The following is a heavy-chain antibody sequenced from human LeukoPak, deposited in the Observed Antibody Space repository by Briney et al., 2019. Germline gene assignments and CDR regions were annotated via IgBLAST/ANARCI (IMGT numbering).Heavy chain of an antibody. J-gene: IGHJ6*02. CDR3: ARRDFYYYGMDV. V-gene: IGHV3-64*01. Sequence: GESLKISCAASGFTFSSYAMHWVRQAPGKGLEYVSAISSNGGSTYYANSVKGRFTISRDNSKNMLYLQMGSLRAEDMAVYYCARRDFYYYGMDVWGQGTTVTVSS. CDR2: ISSNGGST. CDR1: GFTFSSYA.